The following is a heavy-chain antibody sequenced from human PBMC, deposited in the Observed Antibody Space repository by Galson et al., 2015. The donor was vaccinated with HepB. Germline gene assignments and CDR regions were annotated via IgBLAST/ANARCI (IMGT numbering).Heavy chain of an antibody. Sequence: SLRLSCAASGFTFSSYWMSWVRQAPGKGLEWVANIKQDGSEKYYVDSVKGRFTISRDNAKNSLYLQMNSLRAEDTAVYYCARGGGRGSGRTWGVWGKGTTVTVSS. D-gene: IGHD3-10*01. V-gene: IGHV3-7*01. CDR3: ARGGGRGSGRTWGV. J-gene: IGHJ6*04. CDR2: IKQDGSEK. CDR1: GFTFSSYW.